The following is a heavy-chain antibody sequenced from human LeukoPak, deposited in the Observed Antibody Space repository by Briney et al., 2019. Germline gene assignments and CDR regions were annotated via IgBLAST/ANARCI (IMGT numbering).Heavy chain of an antibody. J-gene: IGHJ4*02. Sequence: GGSLRLSCAASGLTFSSYAMHWVRQAPGKGLEWVAVISYDGSNKYYADSVKGRFTISRDNSKNTLYLQMNSLRAEDTAVYYCARDLGDTAMFTFDYWGQGTLVTVSS. V-gene: IGHV3-30*04. CDR3: ARDLGDTAMFTFDY. CDR2: ISYDGSNK. CDR1: GLTFSSYA. D-gene: IGHD5-18*01.